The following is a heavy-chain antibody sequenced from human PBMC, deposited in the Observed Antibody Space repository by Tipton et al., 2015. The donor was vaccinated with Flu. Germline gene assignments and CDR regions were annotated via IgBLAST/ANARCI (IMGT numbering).Heavy chain of an antibody. J-gene: IGHJ4*02. V-gene: IGHV4-59*01. CDR3: ASESGWGFDY. CDR1: GGSISSYY. CDR2: IYYSGST. D-gene: IGHD7-27*01. Sequence: LRLSCTVSGGSISSYYWSWIRQPPGKGLEWIGYIYYSGSTNYNPSLKSRVTISVDTSKNQFSLKLSSVTAADTAVYYCASESGWGFDYWGQGTLVTVSS.